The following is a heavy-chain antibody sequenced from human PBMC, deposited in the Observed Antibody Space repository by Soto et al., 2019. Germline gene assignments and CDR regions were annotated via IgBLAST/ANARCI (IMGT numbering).Heavy chain of an antibody. CDR3: ARLNYHYYYMDV. J-gene: IGHJ6*03. V-gene: IGHV1-2*04. CDR1: GYTFTGYY. CDR2: INPNSGGT. Sequence: GASVKVCKASGYTFTGYYMHWVRQAPGQGLEWMGWINPNSGGTNYAQKFQGWVTMTRDTSISTAYMELSRPRSDDTAVYYCARLNYHYYYMDVWGKGTTVTVSS.